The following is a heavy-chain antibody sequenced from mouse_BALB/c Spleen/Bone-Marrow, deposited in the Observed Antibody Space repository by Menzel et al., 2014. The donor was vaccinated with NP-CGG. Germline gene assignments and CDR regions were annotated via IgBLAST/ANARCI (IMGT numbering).Heavy chain of an antibody. CDR1: GFNIKDTY. J-gene: IGHJ3*01. V-gene: IGHV14-3*02. CDR2: IDPANDNT. CDR3: ARADGYYAWFAY. Sequence: DVKLVESGAEFVKPGASVKLSCTASGFNIKDTYMHWVKRRPEQGLEWIGGIDPANDNTKYDPKFQGKATITADTSSNTAYLQLSSLTSEDTAVYYCARADGYYAWFAYWGQGTLVTVSA. D-gene: IGHD2-3*01.